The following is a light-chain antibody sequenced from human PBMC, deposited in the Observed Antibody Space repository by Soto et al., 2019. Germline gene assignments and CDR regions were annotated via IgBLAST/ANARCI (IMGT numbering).Light chain of an antibody. J-gene: IGKJ5*01. Sequence: DIQTPQTPTSLSAPVGARDTITCRASQSISSYLNWYQQKPGKAPKLLIYAASSLQSGVPSRFSGSGSGTDFTLTITSLQPEDFATYYCQQSYGTPITFGQGTRLEIK. CDR3: QQSYGTPIT. CDR1: QSISSY. CDR2: AAS. V-gene: IGKV1-39*01.